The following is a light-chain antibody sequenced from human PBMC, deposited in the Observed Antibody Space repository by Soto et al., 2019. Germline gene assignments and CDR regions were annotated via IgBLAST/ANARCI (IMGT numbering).Light chain of an antibody. CDR3: SSYTGSSTRVV. CDR2: DVN. CDR1: SSDVGRYNY. V-gene: IGLV2-14*01. J-gene: IGLJ2*01. Sequence: QSALTQPASVSGAPGQSSTISCTGTSSDVGRYNYVSWYQQHPGKAPKLMIYDVNNRPSGVSNRFSGSKSGNTASLTISGLQAEDEADYYCSSYTGSSTRVVFGGGTKLTVL.